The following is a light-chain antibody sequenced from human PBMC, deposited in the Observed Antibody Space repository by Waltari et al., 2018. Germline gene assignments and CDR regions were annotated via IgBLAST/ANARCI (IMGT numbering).Light chain of an antibody. V-gene: IGKV3-11*01. CDR1: QSVRRS. J-gene: IGKJ5*01. CDR3: QQRGSWPPIT. Sequence: EIVLTQSPATLSLSPGERATLSCRASQSVRRSLAWYQQKRGQVPRLLIYDASNRAADIPARFSGSWSGTDFTLTISGLEPEDFAIYYCQQRGSWPPITFGQGTRLEIK. CDR2: DAS.